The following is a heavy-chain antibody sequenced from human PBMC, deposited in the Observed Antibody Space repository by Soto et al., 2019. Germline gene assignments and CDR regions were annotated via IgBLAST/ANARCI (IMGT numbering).Heavy chain of an antibody. J-gene: IGHJ4*02. CDR3: ARLGPLCTSGTWISDYFDY. CDR1: KFTFSSYA. D-gene: IGHD5-12*01. CDR2: IAYDGNNK. V-gene: IGHV3-30-3*01. Sequence: QVQLVESGGGVVQPGRSLRLSWAASKFTFSSYAMHWVRQAPCKGLEWVAVIAYDGNNKYYADSVKGRFTISRDNSKNTLYLQMNSLRAEDTGVYYCARLGPLCTSGTWISDYFDYWGQGTLVSVSS.